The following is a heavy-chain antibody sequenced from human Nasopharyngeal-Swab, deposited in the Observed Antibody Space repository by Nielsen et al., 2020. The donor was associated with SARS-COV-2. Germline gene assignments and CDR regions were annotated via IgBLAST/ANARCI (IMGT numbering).Heavy chain of an antibody. Sequence: GESLKISCAASGFTFSSYTMNWVRQAPGKGLEWVSSISPTSDYIYYAESVKGRFTLSRDNAKNSLFLQMNSLRAEETAIYYCVRGSFGHYDSWGQGALITVSS. CDR1: GFTFSSYT. CDR2: ISPTSDYI. J-gene: IGHJ5*01. V-gene: IGHV3-21*06. CDR3: VRGSFGHYDS. D-gene: IGHD3-10*01.